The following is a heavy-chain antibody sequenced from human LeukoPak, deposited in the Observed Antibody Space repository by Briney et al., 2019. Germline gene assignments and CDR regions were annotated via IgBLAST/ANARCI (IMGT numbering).Heavy chain of an antibody. CDR1: GYTFTSYG. J-gene: IGHJ6*03. Sequence: ASVKVSCKASGYTFTSYGISWVRQAPGQGLEWMGWISAYNGNRNHAQKLQGRVTMTTDTSKSTAYMELRTLRSDDTAVYYCVRADYVPSCFYYYGDVWGKGTTVTVSS. CDR3: VRADYVPSCFYYYGDV. D-gene: IGHD4/OR15-4a*01. CDR2: ISAYNGNR. V-gene: IGHV1-18*01.